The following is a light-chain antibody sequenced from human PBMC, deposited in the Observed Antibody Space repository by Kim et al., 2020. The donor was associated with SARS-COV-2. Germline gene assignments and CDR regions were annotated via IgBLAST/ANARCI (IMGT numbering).Light chain of an antibody. J-gene: IGLJ2*01. CDR3: QVWDSSSDHRVV. V-gene: IGLV3-21*04. Sequence: PGKPARITCGGNSIGSKSVHRYQQKPGQAPVLVINYDSDRPSGIPERFSGSNSGNTATLTISRVEAGDEADYYCQVWDSSSDHRVVFGGGTQLTVL. CDR1: SIGSKS. CDR2: YDS.